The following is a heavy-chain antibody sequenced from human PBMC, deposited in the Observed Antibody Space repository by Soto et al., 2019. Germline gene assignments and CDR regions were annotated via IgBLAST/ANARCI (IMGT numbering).Heavy chain of an antibody. CDR3: ERLVGNRWLDH. J-gene: IGHJ4*02. CDR1: GDSVSSNDAV. D-gene: IGHD6-13*01. V-gene: IGHV6-1*01. CDR2: TYYRSIWQT. Sequence: QVQLQQSGPGLVKPSQTLSLTCAISGDSVSSNDAVWNWIRQSPSRGLEWLGRTYYRSIWQTEYAVSVAGRMTINPVASKNQFSLRLNSVTPEDTAMYDWERLVGNRWLDHWGQGTLVTVSA.